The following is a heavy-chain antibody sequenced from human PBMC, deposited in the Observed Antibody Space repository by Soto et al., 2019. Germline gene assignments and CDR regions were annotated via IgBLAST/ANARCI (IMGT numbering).Heavy chain of an antibody. CDR1: EFTFSGRS. J-gene: IGHJ6*03. V-gene: IGHV3-74*01. CDR3: ARGWFGPDV. D-gene: IGHD3-10*01. Sequence: EVQLVESGGGLVQPGGSMRLSCAASEFTFSGRSVHWVRQAPGKGLVWVSGIDKVGTDSTYADSVKGRFTSSRDNAKNTVYLQMYSLRVEDTAVYYCARGWFGPDVWGKGTTVTVSS. CDR2: IDKVGTDS.